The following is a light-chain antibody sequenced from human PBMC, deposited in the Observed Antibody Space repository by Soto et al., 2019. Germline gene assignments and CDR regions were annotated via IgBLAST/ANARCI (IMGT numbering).Light chain of an antibody. CDR1: QSVSSSY. Sequence: EIVLTQSPGTLSLSPGERATLSCRASQSVSSSYLAWYQQKPGQAPRLLIYDASSRATGIPDRFSGSGSGTDFTLTISRLEPEDFAVYYCQQYGTSPQTFGQGTKVGFK. J-gene: IGKJ1*01. CDR2: DAS. CDR3: QQYGTSPQT. V-gene: IGKV3-20*01.